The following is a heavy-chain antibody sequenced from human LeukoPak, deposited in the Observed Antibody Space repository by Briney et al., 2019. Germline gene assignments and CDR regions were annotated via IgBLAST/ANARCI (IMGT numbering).Heavy chain of an antibody. Sequence: PGGSLRLSCAASGFTVSSNYMSWVRQAPGKGLEWVSSISSSSSYIYYADSVKGRFTISRDNAKNSLYLQMNSLRAEDTAVYYCARDRLVVVAAMVEFVGPYYYYYGMDVWGQGTTVTVSS. J-gene: IGHJ6*02. CDR1: GFTVSSNY. CDR2: ISSSSSYI. V-gene: IGHV3-21*01. CDR3: ARDRLVVVAAMVEFVGPYYYYYGMDV. D-gene: IGHD2-15*01.